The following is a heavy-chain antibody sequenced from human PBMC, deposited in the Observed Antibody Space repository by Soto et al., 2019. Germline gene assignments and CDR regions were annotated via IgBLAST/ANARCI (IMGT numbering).Heavy chain of an antibody. J-gene: IGHJ6*02. Sequence: QVQLVESGGGVVQPGRSLRLSCAASGFTFSSYGMHWVRQAPGKGLEWVAVISYDGSNKYYADSVKGRFTISRDNSKNTLYLQMNSLRAEDTAVYYCAKRLQFAVGLLLFGEPGVGMDVWGQGTTVTVSS. CDR3: AKRLQFAVGLLLFGEPGVGMDV. V-gene: IGHV3-30*18. CDR2: ISYDGSNK. D-gene: IGHD3-10*01. CDR1: GFTFSSYG.